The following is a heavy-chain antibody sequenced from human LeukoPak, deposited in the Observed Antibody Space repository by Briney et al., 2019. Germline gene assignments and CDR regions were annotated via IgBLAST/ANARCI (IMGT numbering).Heavy chain of an antibody. Sequence: GGSLRLSCGASGFIFKNYVLHWVRQAPGRGLEWVTLISQDSSNRHYADSVKGRFSIFRDNSKNTLYLQMNSLRDEDTAVYFCAREDDAFDIWGQGTMVTVSS. CDR1: GFIFKNYV. V-gene: IGHV3-30*04. CDR2: ISQDSSNR. CDR3: AREDDAFDI. J-gene: IGHJ3*02.